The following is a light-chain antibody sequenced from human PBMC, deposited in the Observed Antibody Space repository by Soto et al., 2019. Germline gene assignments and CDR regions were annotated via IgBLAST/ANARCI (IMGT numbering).Light chain of an antibody. CDR2: AAS. V-gene: IGKV1-12*01. Sequence: DIQLTQSPSSVSAAVGDRVTITCRASQGISSWLAWYQQKSGKAPQLLIYAASTLQSGVPSRFSGSGSGTDFTLTISSLQPEDFATYYCQQSYSTGWTFGQGTKVDIK. CDR1: QGISSW. J-gene: IGKJ1*01. CDR3: QQSYSTGWT.